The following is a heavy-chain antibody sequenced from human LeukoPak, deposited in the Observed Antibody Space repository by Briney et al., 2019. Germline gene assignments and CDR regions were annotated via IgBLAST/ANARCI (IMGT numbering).Heavy chain of an antibody. D-gene: IGHD5-12*01. CDR3: ARDNGGGGYVYFDY. V-gene: IGHV4-59*01. J-gene: IGHJ4*02. CDR1: GGSISSYY. Sequence: SETLSLTCTVSGGSISSYYWSWIRQPPGKGLEWIGYIYYNGSTNYNPSLKSRVTISVDTSKNQFSLKLSSVTAADTAVYYCARDNGGGGYVYFDYWGQGTLVTVSS. CDR2: IYYNGST.